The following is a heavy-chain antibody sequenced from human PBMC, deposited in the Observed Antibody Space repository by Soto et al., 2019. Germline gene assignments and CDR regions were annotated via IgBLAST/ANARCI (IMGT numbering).Heavy chain of an antibody. CDR3: ARGGHGAAGKYAMDV. CDR1: GYTFTSYG. V-gene: IGHV1-18*03. Sequence: QVQLVQSGAEVKKPGASVKVSCKASGYTFTSYGISWVRQAPGQGLEWMGWISAYNGNTNYAQKLQGRVTMTTDTSTSVADRELGCLSGDDMAVYYCARGGHGAAGKYAMDVWGQGTTVTV. J-gene: IGHJ6*02. CDR2: ISAYNGNT. D-gene: IGHD6-13*01.